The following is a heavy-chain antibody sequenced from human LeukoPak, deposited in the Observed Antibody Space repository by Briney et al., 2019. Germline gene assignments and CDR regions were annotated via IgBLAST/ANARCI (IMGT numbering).Heavy chain of an antibody. D-gene: IGHD6-19*01. CDR2: ISSSSNTI. CDR1: GFTFSSYS. V-gene: IGHV3-48*01. J-gene: IGHJ4*02. CDR3: ARGLVRTSSGWYFDY. Sequence: GGSLRLSCAASGFTFSSYSMNWVRQAPGKGLEWVSYISSSSNTIYYADSVKGRFTISRDNAKNSLYLQMNSLRAEDTAVYYCARGLVRTSSGWYFDYWGQGTLVTVSS.